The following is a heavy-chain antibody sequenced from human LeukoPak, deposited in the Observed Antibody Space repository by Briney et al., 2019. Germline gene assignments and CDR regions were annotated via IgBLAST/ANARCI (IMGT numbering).Heavy chain of an antibody. V-gene: IGHV1-69*04. J-gene: IGHJ4*02. D-gene: IGHD3-3*01. CDR3: ASGSGYFDY. CDR2: IIPILGIA. Sequence: SVKVSCKASGGTFNSYAISWVRQAPGQGLEWMGRIIPILGIANYAQKFQGRVTITADKSTSTAYMELSSLRSEDTAVYYCASGSGYFDYWGQGTLVTVSS. CDR1: GGTFNSYA.